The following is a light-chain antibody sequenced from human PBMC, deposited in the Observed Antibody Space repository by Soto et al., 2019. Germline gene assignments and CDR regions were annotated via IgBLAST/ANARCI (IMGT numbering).Light chain of an antibody. CDR3: QHYGYPQWT. CDR2: EAS. CDR1: QSVSSY. V-gene: IGKV3-11*01. Sequence: EIVLTQSPATLSLSPGERATLSCRASQSVSSYLAWYQQKPGQAPRLLIYEASKRATGIPARFSGSGSGTAFSLTISSLEPEDFAVYFCQHYGYPQWTFGQGTKVEIK. J-gene: IGKJ1*01.